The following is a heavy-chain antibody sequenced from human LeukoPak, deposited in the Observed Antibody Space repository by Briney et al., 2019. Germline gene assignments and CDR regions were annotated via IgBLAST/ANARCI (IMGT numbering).Heavy chain of an antibody. CDR3: ARGPKDIVVVRDYYYYGMDV. CDR1: GYTFTSYG. CDR2: ISAYNGNT. V-gene: IGHV1-18*01. Sequence: ASVKVSCKASGYTFTSYGISWVRQAPGQGLEWMGWISAYNGNTNYAQKLQGRVTITTDTSTSTAYMELRSLRSDDTAVYYCARGPKDIVVVRDYYYYGMDVWGQGTTVTVSS. D-gene: IGHD2-2*01. J-gene: IGHJ6*02.